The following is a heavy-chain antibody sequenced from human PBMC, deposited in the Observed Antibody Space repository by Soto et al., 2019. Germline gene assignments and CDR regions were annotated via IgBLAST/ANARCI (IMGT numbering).Heavy chain of an antibody. CDR1: GFAFNSYG. Sequence: GGSLRLSCAASGFAFNSYGMNWVRQAPGTGLEWGSAVSGSSRSTCYADSVKGRCTISRDNSKNTLYLQMNSLRAEDTAVYYCAKALGIVVVITTTVYYYGMDVWGQGTTVTVSS. CDR3: AKALGIVVVITTTVYYYGMDV. D-gene: IGHD3-22*01. CDR2: VSGSSRST. V-gene: IGHV3-23*01. J-gene: IGHJ6*02.